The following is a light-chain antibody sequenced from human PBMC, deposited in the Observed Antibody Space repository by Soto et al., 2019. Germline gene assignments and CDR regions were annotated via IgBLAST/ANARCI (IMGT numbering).Light chain of an antibody. J-gene: IGLJ3*02. V-gene: IGLV2-8*01. CDR1: SSDVGSYNY. CDR2: GVN. Sequence: QCALTQPPSASGSPGQSVTISCTGTSSDVGSYNYVSWYQQHPDKAPKLIIYGVNERPSGVPDRFSGSKSGNTASLTVSGLQAEVEADYYCTSYAGSNNPVVFGGGTKLTVL. CDR3: TSYAGSNNPVV.